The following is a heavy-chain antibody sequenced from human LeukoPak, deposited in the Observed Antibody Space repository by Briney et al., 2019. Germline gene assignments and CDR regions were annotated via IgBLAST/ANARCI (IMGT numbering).Heavy chain of an antibody. CDR3: ARDLDFWSGSNWFDP. CDR1: GYTFTGYY. J-gene: IGHJ5*02. Sequence: ASVNVSCKASGYTFTGYYMHWVRQAPGQGLEWMGWINPNSGGTNYAQKFQGRVTMTRDTSISTAYMELSRLRSDDTAVYYCARDLDFWSGSNWFDPWGQGTLVTVSS. CDR2: INPNSGGT. D-gene: IGHD3-3*01. V-gene: IGHV1-2*02.